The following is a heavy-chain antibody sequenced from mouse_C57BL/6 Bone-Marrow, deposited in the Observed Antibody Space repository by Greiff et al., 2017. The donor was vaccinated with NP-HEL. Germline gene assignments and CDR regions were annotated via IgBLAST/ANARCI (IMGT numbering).Heavy chain of an antibody. J-gene: IGHJ2*01. D-gene: IGHD1-1*01. V-gene: IGHV3-6*01. CDR2: ISYDGSN. Sequence: EVQLQESGPGLVKPSQSLSLTCSVSGYSITSGYYWNWIRQFPGNQLEWLGYISYDGSNNYNPSLKNRISITRDTSKNQFFLKLNSVTTEDTATYYCARGGVYYGSSYFDYWGQGTTLTVSS. CDR1: GYSITSGYY. CDR3: ARGGVYYGSSYFDY.